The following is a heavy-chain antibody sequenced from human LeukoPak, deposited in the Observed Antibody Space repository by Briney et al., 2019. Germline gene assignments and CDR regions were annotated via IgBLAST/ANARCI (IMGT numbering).Heavy chain of an antibody. V-gene: IGHV3-11*01. CDR3: ARDKKMFYDIFTGYYHDY. D-gene: IGHD3-9*01. CDR1: GFTFSDYY. Sequence: PGGSLRLSCAASGFTFSDYYMSWIRQAPGKGLEWVSYISSSGSTIKYADSVEGRFIISRDNAKSSLYLQLNSLRAEDTAVYYCARDKKMFYDIFTGYYHDYWGQGTLVTVSS. J-gene: IGHJ4*02. CDR2: ISSSGSTI.